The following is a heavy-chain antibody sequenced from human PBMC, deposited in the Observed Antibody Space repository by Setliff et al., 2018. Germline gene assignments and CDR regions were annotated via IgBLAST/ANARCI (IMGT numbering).Heavy chain of an antibody. CDR2: INPINPSGGST. D-gene: IGHD1-26*01. CDR3: ARSIVGATGGYYDY. CDR1: GYTFTTSY. V-gene: IGHV1-46*01. Sequence: EASVKVSCKASGYTFTTSYMHWVRQAPGQGLEWMGIINPINPSGGSTSYAQKFQGRVTMTRDTSTSTVYMELSSLRSEDTAVYYCARSIVGATGGYYDYWGQGSLVTVSS. J-gene: IGHJ4*02.